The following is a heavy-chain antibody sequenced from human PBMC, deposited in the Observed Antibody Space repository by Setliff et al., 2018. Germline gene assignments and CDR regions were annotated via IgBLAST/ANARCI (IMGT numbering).Heavy chain of an antibody. D-gene: IGHD1-26*01. Sequence: SETLSLTCTVSGGSISSGDYYWSWIRPPAGKGLEWIGRIYSSGTTNYNPSLKSRVTMSVDTSKNQFSLKVSSVTAADTAVYYCAREVGTSTSSDAFDVWGQGMMVTVSS. V-gene: IGHV4-61*02. J-gene: IGHJ3*01. CDR2: IYSSGTT. CDR3: AREVGTSTSSDAFDV. CDR1: GGSISSGDYY.